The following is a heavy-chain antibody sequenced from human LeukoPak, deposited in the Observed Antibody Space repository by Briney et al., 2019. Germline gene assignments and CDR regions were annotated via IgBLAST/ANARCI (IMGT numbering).Heavy chain of an antibody. J-gene: IGHJ4*02. CDR2: ISGSGGNT. CDR1: GFTFSSYA. D-gene: IGHD2-15*01. V-gene: IGHV3-23*01. CDR3: AKDGDLGYCSGGSCYSAY. Sequence: PGGSLRLSCAASGFTFSSYAMSWVRQAPGKGLEWASAISGSGGNTYYADSVKGRFTISRDNSKNTLYLQMNSLRAEDTAVYFCAKDGDLGYCSGGSCYSAYWGQGTLVTVSS.